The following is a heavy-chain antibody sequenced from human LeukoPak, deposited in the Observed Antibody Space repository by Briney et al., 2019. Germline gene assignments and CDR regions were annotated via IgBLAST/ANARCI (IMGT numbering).Heavy chain of an antibody. CDR2: ISYDGSNK. D-gene: IGHD5-24*01. CDR3: AKSQARGGISGTIMAIVDS. J-gene: IGHJ4*02. Sequence: PGRSLRLSCAASGFTFSSYGMHWVRQAPGKGLEWVAVISYDGSNKYYADSVKGRFITSRDNSKNTLYLQMNSLRAEDTAVYYCAKSQARGGISGTIMAIVDSWGQGALVTVSS. CDR1: GFTFSSYG. V-gene: IGHV3-30*18.